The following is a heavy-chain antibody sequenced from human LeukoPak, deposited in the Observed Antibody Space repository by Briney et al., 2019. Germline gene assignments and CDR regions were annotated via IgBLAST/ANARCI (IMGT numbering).Heavy chain of an antibody. CDR1: GYTFTGYY. CDR2: INPNSGGT. Sequence: ASVKVSCKASGYTFTGYYMHWVRQAPGQGLEWMGWINPNSGGTNYAQKFQGRVTMTRDTSISTACMELSRLRSDDTAVYYCARTGYSSGGPSGYAFDIWGQGTMVTVSS. CDR3: ARTGYSSGGPSGYAFDI. J-gene: IGHJ3*02. V-gene: IGHV1-2*02. D-gene: IGHD6-19*01.